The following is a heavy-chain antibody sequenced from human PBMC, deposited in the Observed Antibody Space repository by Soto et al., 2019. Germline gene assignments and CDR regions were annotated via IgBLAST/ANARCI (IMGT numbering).Heavy chain of an antibody. CDR3: ARSIVVVVAASTPYYYYGMDV. CDR2: IIPIFGTA. V-gene: IGHV1-69*12. Sequence: QVQLVQSGAEVKKPGSSVKVSCKASGGTFSSYAISWVRQAPGQGREWMGGIIPIFGTANYAQKFQGRVTITADESTSTAYMELSSLRSEDTAVYYCARSIVVVVAASTPYYYYGMDVWGQGTTVTVSS. D-gene: IGHD2-15*01. J-gene: IGHJ6*02. CDR1: GGTFSSYA.